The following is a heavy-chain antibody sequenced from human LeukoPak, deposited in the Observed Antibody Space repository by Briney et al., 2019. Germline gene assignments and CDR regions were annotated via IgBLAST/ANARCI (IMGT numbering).Heavy chain of an antibody. CDR1: GFSPSTSGMC. D-gene: IGHD3-22*01. V-gene: IGHV2-70*01. CDR2: IDWDDDK. J-gene: IGHJ4*02. CDR3: ARVLRGPRDSSGNYYYFDY. Sequence: SGPTLSHPPPPLTLTFTFSGFSPSTSGMCVSWIPQPPGKALEWLPPIDWDDDKYYSTSLKTRLTISEDTAKNPVALTMTNMDPLNTATYYCARVLRGPRDSSGNYYYFDYWGQGTPVTVSS.